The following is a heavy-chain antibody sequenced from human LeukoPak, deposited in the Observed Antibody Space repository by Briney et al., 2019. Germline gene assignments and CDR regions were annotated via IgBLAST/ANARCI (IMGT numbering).Heavy chain of an antibody. V-gene: IGHV4-34*01. CDR3: AREVVAAAGTVDY. D-gene: IGHD6-13*01. J-gene: IGHJ4*02. CDR2: INHSGST. CDR1: GGSFSGYY. Sequence: SETLSLTCAVYGGSFSGYYWSWIRQPPGKGLEWIGEINHSGSTNYNPSLKSRVTISVDTSKNQFSLKLSSVTAADTAVYYCAREVVAAAGTVDYWGQGTLVTVSS.